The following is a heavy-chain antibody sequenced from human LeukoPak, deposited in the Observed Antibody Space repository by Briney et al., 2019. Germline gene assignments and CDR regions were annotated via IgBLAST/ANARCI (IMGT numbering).Heavy chain of an antibody. CDR2: IYTSGST. CDR1: GGSISDYY. D-gene: IGHD3-10*01. CDR3: ARLDSGNDAFDI. Sequence: SETLSLTCTVSGGSISDYYWSWIRQPPGKGLEWIGYIYTSGSTNYDPSLKSRVTISVDTSKNQFSLKLSSVTAADTAVYYCARLDSGNDAFDIWGQGTMVTVSS. V-gene: IGHV4-4*09. J-gene: IGHJ3*02.